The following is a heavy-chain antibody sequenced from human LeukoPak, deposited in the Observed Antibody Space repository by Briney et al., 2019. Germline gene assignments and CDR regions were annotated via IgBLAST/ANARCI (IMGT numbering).Heavy chain of an antibody. J-gene: IGHJ5*02. CDR2: INIGGTNT. CDR3: ATDGAGFDT. V-gene: IGHV3-11*01. CDR1: GFTFTDYY. D-gene: IGHD5-24*01. Sequence: GGSLRLSCAASGFTFTDYYMSWIRQAPGKGLEWLSYINIGGTNTHYADSVKGRFTVSRDNAKKSLYLEMNNLRAEDTAVYYCATDGAGFDTWGQGVLVTVSS.